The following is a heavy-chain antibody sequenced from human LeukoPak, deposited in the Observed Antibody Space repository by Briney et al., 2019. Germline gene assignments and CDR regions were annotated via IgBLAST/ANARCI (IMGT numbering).Heavy chain of an antibody. D-gene: IGHD3-9*01. CDR3: ARGLRDILTGYTLDY. Sequence: SETLSLTCAVYGGSFSGYYWSWIRQPPGKLLEWIGEINHSGSTNYNPSLKSRVTISVDTSKNQFSLKLSSVTAADTAVYYCARGLRDILTGYTLDYWGQGTLVTVSS. J-gene: IGHJ4*02. V-gene: IGHV4-34*01. CDR1: GGSFSGYY. CDR2: INHSGST.